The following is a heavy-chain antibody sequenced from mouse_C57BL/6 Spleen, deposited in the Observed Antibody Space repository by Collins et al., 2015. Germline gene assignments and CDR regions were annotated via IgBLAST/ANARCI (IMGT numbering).Heavy chain of an antibody. CDR1: GYSFTGYY. V-gene: IGHV1S34*01. CDR2: ISCYNGAT. D-gene: IGHD1-1*01. Sequence: LVKTGASVKISCKASGYSFTGYYMHWVKQSHGKSLEWIGYISCYNGATSYNQKFKGKATFTGDTSSSTAYMQFNSLTSEDSAVYYCARGRDYGSSLGAMDYWGQGTSVTVSS. J-gene: IGHJ4*01. CDR3: ARGRDYGSSLGAMDY.